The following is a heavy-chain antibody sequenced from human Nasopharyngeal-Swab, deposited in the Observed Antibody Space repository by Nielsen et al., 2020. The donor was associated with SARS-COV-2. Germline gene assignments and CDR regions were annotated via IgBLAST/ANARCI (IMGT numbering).Heavy chain of an antibody. V-gene: IGHV3-48*03. J-gene: IGHJ3*02. CDR1: GFTFSSYE. Sequence: GESLKISCAASGFTFSSYEMNWVRQAPGKRLEWGSYISSSGSTIYYADSVKGRFTISRDNSKNTLYLQMNRLRPEDTAVYYCEREGGDSYGSGGAFDIWGQGTMVTVSS. CDR3: EREGGDSYGSGGAFDI. D-gene: IGHD5-18*01. CDR2: ISSSGSTI.